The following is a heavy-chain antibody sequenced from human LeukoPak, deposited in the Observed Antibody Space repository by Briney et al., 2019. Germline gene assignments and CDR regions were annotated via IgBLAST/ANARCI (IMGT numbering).Heavy chain of an antibody. CDR3: ARVSGYNQGAFDI. J-gene: IGHJ3*02. Sequence: SETLSLTCTVSGGSISSYYWSWIRQPPGKGLEWIGYIYYSGSTNYNPSLKSRVTISVDTSKNQFSLKLSSVTAADTAVYYCARVSGYNQGAFDIWGQGTMVTVSS. D-gene: IGHD5-24*01. CDR2: IYYSGST. V-gene: IGHV4-59*01. CDR1: GGSISSYY.